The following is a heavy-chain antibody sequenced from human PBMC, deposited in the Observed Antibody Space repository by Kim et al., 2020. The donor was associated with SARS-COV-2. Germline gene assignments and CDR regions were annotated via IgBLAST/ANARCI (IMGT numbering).Heavy chain of an antibody. J-gene: IGHJ4*02. CDR2: ISSSSSYI. Sequence: GGSLRLSCAASGFTFSSYSMNWVRQAPGKGLEWVSSISSSSSYIYYADSVKGRFTISRDNAKNSLYLQMNSLRAEDTAVYYCARACGILTGYYPTGACDYWGQGTLVTVSS. CDR1: GFTFSSYS. CDR3: ARACGILTGYYPTGACDY. V-gene: IGHV3-21*01. D-gene: IGHD3-9*01.